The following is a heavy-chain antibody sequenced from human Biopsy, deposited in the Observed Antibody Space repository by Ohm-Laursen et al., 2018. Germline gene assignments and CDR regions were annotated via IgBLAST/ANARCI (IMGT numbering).Heavy chain of an antibody. D-gene: IGHD3-3*01. CDR3: ARDRTPYYDFWSGKSFDNWFDP. CDR1: GGTFSSFG. J-gene: IGHJ5*02. CDR2: INAYNGNT. V-gene: IGHV1-18*01. Sequence: SVKVSCKASGGTFSSFGISWVRQAPGQGLEWMGWINAYNGNTNYAQKLQGRVTMTTDTSTSTAYMELRSLRSDDTALYYCARDRTPYYDFWSGKSFDNWFDPWGQGTLVTVSS.